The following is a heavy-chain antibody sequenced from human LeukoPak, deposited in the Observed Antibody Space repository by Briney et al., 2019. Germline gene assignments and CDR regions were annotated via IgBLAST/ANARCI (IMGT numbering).Heavy chain of an antibody. CDR1: GFTFSSYG. CDR2: IRYDGSNK. D-gene: IGHD5/OR15-5a*01. J-gene: IGHJ4*02. CDR3: ANALMAAGLRAPMGGY. Sequence: PGGSLRLSCAASGFTFSSYGMHWVRQAPGKGLEWVAFIRYDGSNKYYADSVKGRFTISRDNSKNTLYLQMNSLRAEDTAVYYCANALMAAGLRAPMGGYWGQGTLVTVSS. V-gene: IGHV3-30*02.